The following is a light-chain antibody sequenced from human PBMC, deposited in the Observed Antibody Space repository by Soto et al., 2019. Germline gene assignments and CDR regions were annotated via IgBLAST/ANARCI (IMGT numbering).Light chain of an antibody. V-gene: IGLV2-14*01. CDR2: EVS. CDR3: SSYTSSRTLV. Sequence: QSALTQPASVSGSPGQSITISCTGTSSEVGGYNYVSWYQQHPGKAPKLMIYEVSNRPSGVSNRFSGSKSGNTASLTISGLQAEAEADYYCSSYTSSRTLVFGGGTKLTVL. CDR1: SSEVGGYNY. J-gene: IGLJ2*01.